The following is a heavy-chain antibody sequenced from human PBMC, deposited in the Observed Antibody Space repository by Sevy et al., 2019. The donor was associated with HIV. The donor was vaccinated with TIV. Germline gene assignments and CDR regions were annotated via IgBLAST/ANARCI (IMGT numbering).Heavy chain of an antibody. J-gene: IGHJ4*02. CDR3: ARESPYNWNSGGGIYYFDY. D-gene: IGHD1-7*01. V-gene: IGHV3-74*01. Sequence: GGSLRLSCAASGFTFSSYWMRWVRQAPGKGLVWVSRINSDGSSTSYADSVKGRFTISRDNAKNTLYLQMNSLRAEDTAVYYCARESPYNWNSGGGIYYFDYWGQGTLVTVSS. CDR2: INSDGSST. CDR1: GFTFSSYW.